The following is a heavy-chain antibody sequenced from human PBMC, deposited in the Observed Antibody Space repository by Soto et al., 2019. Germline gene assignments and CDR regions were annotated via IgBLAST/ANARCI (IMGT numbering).Heavy chain of an antibody. V-gene: IGHV5-51*01. CDR3: ARRAPQHAYFHHDFDI. Sequence: PGESLKISCQGTGYRFSSSWIGWVRQKPGKGLEWLGNVYPSDSDVRYSPSFQGQVTISADKSISTAYLQWSSLKASDTAMYYCARRAPQHAYFHHDFDIWRQGTMVNVSS. CDR2: VYPSDSDV. D-gene: IGHD1-26*01. CDR1: GYRFSSSW. J-gene: IGHJ3*02.